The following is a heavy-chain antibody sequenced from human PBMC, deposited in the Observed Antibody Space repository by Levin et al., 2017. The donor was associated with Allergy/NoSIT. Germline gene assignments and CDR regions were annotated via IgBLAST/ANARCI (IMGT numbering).Heavy chain of an antibody. CDR1: GGTFSSDA. CDR3: ARDSAVDSGNYYYFDY. Sequence: KISCKTSGGTFSSDAISWVRQAPGQGPEWMGGIIPIFGTATYAQKFQGRVTITADESTSTAYMELSSLRSEDTAVYFCARDSAVDSGNYYYFDYWGQGTLVTVSS. V-gene: IGHV1-69*01. CDR2: IIPIFGTA. J-gene: IGHJ4*02. D-gene: IGHD1-26*01.